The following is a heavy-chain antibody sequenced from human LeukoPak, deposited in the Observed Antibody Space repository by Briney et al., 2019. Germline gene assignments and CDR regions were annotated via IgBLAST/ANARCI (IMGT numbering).Heavy chain of an antibody. J-gene: IGHJ4*02. D-gene: IGHD2/OR15-2a*01. CDR2: ISRNGGST. V-gene: IGHV3-64D*09. CDR1: GFTFSSFA. Sequence: GGSLRLSCSASGFTFSSFAMHWVRQAPGKGLEYVAAISRNGGSTYYADSVKGGFTISRDNSKNTLYLQMSSLRAEDTAVYLCVKDLRSDFMGVLSRYLSYWGQGTLVTVSS. CDR3: VKDLRSDFMGVLSRYLSY.